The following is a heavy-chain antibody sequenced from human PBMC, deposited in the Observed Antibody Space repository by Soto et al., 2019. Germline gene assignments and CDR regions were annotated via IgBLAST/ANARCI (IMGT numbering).Heavy chain of an antibody. V-gene: IGHV3-15*01. CDR1: GFTFSNAW. D-gene: IGHD4-17*01. CDR3: TTDPNGDYSYPDYFDY. J-gene: IGHJ4*02. CDR2: IKSKTDGGTT. Sequence: GGSLRLSCAASGFTFSNAWMSWVRQAPGKGLEWVGRIKSKTDGGTTDYAAPVKGRFTISRDDSKNTLYLQMNSLKTEDTAVYYCTTDPNGDYSYPDYFDYWGQGTLVTVSS.